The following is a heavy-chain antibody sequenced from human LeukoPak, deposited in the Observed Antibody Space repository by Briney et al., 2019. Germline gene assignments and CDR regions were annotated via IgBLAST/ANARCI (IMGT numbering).Heavy chain of an antibody. CDR1: GFTFSSYE. CDR3: ARVSSSREHAFDI. Sequence: GGSLRLSCAASGFTFSSYEMNWVRQAPGKGLEWVSYISSSGSTIYYADSVKGRFTISRDNAKNSLYLQMNSLRAGDTAVYYCARVSSSREHAFDIWGQGTMVTVSS. CDR2: ISSSGSTI. D-gene: IGHD1-1*01. J-gene: IGHJ3*02. V-gene: IGHV3-48*03.